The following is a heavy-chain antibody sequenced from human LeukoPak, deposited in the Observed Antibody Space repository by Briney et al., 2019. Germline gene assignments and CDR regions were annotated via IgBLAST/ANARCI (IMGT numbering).Heavy chain of an antibody. J-gene: IGHJ4*02. CDR1: GFTFSSYA. Sequence: PGGSLRLSCAASGFTFSSYAMHWVRQAPGKGLEWVAVISYDGSNKYYADSVKGRFTISRDDSKNTLYLQMNSLKTEDTAVYYCTTDLAGLSLWGQGTLVTVSS. CDR2: ISYDGSNK. D-gene: IGHD6-13*01. V-gene: IGHV3-30-3*01. CDR3: TTDLAGLSL.